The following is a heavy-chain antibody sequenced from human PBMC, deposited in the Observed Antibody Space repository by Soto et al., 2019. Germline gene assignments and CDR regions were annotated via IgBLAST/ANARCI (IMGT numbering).Heavy chain of an antibody. CDR3: AKDPASYYDILTGYYGVAFDI. V-gene: IGHV3-23*01. Sequence: GGSLRLSCAASGFTFSSYAMSWVRQAPGKGLEWVSAISGSGGSTYYADSVKGRFTISRDNSKNTLYLQMNSLRAEDTAVYYCAKDPASYYDILTGYYGVAFDIWGQGTMVTVS. J-gene: IGHJ3*02. CDR1: GFTFSSYA. D-gene: IGHD3-9*01. CDR2: ISGSGGST.